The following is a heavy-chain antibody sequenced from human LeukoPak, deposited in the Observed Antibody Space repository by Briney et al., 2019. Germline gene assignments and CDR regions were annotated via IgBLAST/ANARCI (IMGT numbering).Heavy chain of an antibody. V-gene: IGHV4-4*07. CDR1: GGSITNDY. CDR3: ARGGTYGSGRNQHTTLDY. D-gene: IGHD3-10*01. Sequence: DPSETLSLTCTVPGGSITNDYWSWIRQAAGEELEWIGRIYARGSTNYNPSLKSRVTISLDKSKNQFSLNLNSVTAADTAVYYCARGGTYGSGRNQHTTLDYWGQGTLVTVSS. J-gene: IGHJ4*02. CDR2: IYARGST.